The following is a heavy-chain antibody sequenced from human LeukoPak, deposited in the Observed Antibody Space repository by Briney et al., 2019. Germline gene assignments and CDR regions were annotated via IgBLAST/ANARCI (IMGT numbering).Heavy chain of an antibody. Sequence: ASVKVSCKASGYTFTGYYMHWVRQAPGQGLEWMGWIHPKSGGTSYEQSFQGRVIMTSDTSISTAYMGVRRLTSDDTAVFYCARGTILEPFDIWGQGTMVTVSS. CDR1: GYTFTGYY. CDR2: IHPKSGGT. V-gene: IGHV1-2*02. D-gene: IGHD3-3*01. J-gene: IGHJ3*02. CDR3: ARGTILEPFDI.